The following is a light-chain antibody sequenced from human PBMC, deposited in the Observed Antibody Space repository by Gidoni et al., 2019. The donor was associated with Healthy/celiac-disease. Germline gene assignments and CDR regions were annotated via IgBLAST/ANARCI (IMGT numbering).Light chain of an antibody. J-gene: IGLJ2*01. Sequence: SYELTQPPSVSASPGQTASITCSGDKLGDKYACWYQKKPGQSPVLVIYQDSKRPSGIPERFSGSNSGNTATLTISGTQAMDEADYYCQAWDSSTVVFGGGTKRTVL. CDR1: KLGDKY. V-gene: IGLV3-1*01. CDR2: QDS. CDR3: QAWDSSTVV.